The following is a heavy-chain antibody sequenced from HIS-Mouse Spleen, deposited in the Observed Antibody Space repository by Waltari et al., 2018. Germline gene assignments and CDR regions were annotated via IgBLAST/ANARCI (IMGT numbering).Heavy chain of an antibody. D-gene: IGHD1-26*01. CDR2: ISYDGSNK. CDR3: AKEGLIVGATNWFDP. CDR1: GFTFSRYG. Sequence: QVQLVESGGGVVQPGRSLRLSCAASGFTFSRYGMHWVRRSPGKGLEWVAVISYDGSNKYYADSVKGRFTISRDNSKNTLYLQMNSLRAEDTAVYYCAKEGLIVGATNWFDPWGQGTLVTVSS. V-gene: IGHV3-30*18. J-gene: IGHJ5*02.